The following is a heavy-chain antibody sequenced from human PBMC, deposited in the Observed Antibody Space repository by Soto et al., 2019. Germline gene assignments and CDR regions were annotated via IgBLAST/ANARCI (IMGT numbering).Heavy chain of an antibody. CDR1: GGSFSGYY. V-gene: IGHV4-34*01. D-gene: IGHD6-6*01. J-gene: IGHJ6*02. Sequence: PSETLSLTCAVYGGSFSGYYWSWIRQPPGKGLEWIGEINHSGSTNYNPSLKSRVTTSVDTSKNQFSLKLSSVTAADTAVYYCARLNRRGSSQNYYYYGMDVWGQGTTVTVSS. CDR2: INHSGST. CDR3: ARLNRRGSSQNYYYYGMDV.